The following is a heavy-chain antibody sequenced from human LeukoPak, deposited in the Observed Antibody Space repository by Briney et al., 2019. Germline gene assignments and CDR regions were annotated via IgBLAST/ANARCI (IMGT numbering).Heavy chain of an antibody. CDR2: IYYSGST. CDR3: ARQGEQWLDYFDY. D-gene: IGHD6-19*01. J-gene: IGHJ4*02. Sequence: PSETLSLTCTVSGGSISSSSYYWGWIRQPPGKGLEWIGSIYYSGSTYCNPSLKGRVTISVDTSKNQFSLKLSSVTAADTAVYYCARQGEQWLDYFDYWGQGTLVTVSS. V-gene: IGHV4-39*01. CDR1: GGSISSSSYY.